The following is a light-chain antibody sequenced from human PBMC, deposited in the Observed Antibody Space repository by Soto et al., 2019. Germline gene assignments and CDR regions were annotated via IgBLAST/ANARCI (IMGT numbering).Light chain of an antibody. V-gene: IGKV3-20*01. CDR2: GAS. Sequence: EIVMTQSPATLSVSPGERATLSCRASQSVSSSCLAWYQQKPGQAPRLLIYGASSRATGIPDRFSGSGSGTDFTLTISRLEPEDFAVYYCQQYGSSPETFGQGTKVEIK. CDR1: QSVSSSC. J-gene: IGKJ1*01. CDR3: QQYGSSPET.